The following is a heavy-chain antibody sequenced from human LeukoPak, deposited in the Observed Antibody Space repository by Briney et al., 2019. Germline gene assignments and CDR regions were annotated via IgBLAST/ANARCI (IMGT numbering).Heavy chain of an antibody. J-gene: IGHJ1*01. CDR2: ISYDGSNK. CDR3: AKDLPYNSGWALKY. CDR1: GFTFSSYG. Sequence: GRSLRLSCAASGFTFSSYGMHWVRQAPGKGLEWVAVISYDGSNKYYADSVKGRFTISRDNSKNTLYLQMNSLRAEDTAVYYCAKDLPYNSGWALKYWGQGTLVTVSS. V-gene: IGHV3-30*18. D-gene: IGHD6-19*01.